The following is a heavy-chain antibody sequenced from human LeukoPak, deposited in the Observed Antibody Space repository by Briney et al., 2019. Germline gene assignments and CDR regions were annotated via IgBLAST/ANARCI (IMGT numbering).Heavy chain of an antibody. CDR3: ARSADYYGSGSYRRYYYYGMDV. J-gene: IGHJ6*02. V-gene: IGHV4-34*01. Sequence: SETLSLTCAVYGGSFSGYYWSWIRQPPGKGLEWIGEINHSGSTSYNPSLKSRVTISVDTSKNQFSLKLSSVTAADTAVYYCARSADYYGSGSYRRYYYYGMDVWGQGTTVTVSS. CDR2: INHSGST. D-gene: IGHD3-10*01. CDR1: GGSFSGYY.